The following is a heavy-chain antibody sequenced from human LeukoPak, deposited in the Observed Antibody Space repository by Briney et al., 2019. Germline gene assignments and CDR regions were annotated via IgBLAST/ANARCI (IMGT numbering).Heavy chain of an antibody. Sequence: PGGSLRFSCAASGLTFSSYWMSWVRQAPGKGPEWVANIKPDGSGKYYVDSVKGRFTISRDNAENSLFLHMNSLRAEDTAVYYCARCAVAAAGDYWGRGTLVTVSS. CDR1: GLTFSSYW. D-gene: IGHD6-13*01. V-gene: IGHV3-7*01. CDR3: ARCAVAAAGDY. CDR2: IKPDGSGK. J-gene: IGHJ4*02.